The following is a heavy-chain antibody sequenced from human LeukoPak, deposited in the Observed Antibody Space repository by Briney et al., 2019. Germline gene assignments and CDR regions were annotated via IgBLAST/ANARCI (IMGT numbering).Heavy chain of an antibody. V-gene: IGHV4-59*01. D-gene: IGHD3-22*01. Sequence: SETLSLTCTVSGGSISSYYWSWIRQPPGKGLEWIGYIYYSGSTNYNPSLKSRVTISVDTSKNQFSLKLSSVTAADTAVYYCAREGQNYYDSSGYYGAFDIWGQGTMVTVSS. J-gene: IGHJ3*02. CDR3: AREGQNYYDSSGYYGAFDI. CDR2: IYYSGST. CDR1: GGSISSYY.